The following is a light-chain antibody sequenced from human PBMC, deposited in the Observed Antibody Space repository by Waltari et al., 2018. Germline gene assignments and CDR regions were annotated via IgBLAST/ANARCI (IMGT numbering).Light chain of an antibody. CDR1: QSISGA. CDR2: GAS. V-gene: IGKV3-20*01. Sequence: EIVLTQSPGTLSLSPGERATLSCRASQSISGALAWYQQKPGQAPRLLIYGASNRATGIPDRFSGSGSGTEFSLTVSRLGPEDFAVYYCQHYVGLPVTFGQGTRVEI. CDR3: QHYVGLPVT. J-gene: IGKJ1*01.